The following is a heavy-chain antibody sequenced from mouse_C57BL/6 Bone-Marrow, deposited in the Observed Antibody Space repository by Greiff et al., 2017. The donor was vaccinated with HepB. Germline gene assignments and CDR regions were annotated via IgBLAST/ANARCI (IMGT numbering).Heavy chain of an antibody. CDR1: GFTFSDAW. D-gene: IGHD2-1*01. CDR3: TGGNYEDAMDY. J-gene: IGHJ4*01. V-gene: IGHV6-6*01. CDR2: IRNKANNHAT. Sequence: DVMLVESGGGLVQPGGSMKLSCAASGFTFSDAWMDWVRQSPEKGLEWVAEIRNKANNHATYYAESVKGRFTISRDDSKSSVYLQMNSLRAEDTGIYYCTGGNYEDAMDYWGQGTSVTVSS.